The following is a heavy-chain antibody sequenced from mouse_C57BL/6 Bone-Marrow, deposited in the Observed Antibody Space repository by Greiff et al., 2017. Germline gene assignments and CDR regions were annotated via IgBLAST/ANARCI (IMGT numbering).Heavy chain of an antibody. CDR3: ARCSFYYAMDY. CDR1: GYTFTSYW. CDR2: IDPSDSYT. V-gene: IGHV1-69*01. J-gene: IGHJ4*01. Sequence: QVQLQQPGAELVMPGASVKLSCKASGYTFTSYWMHWVKQRPGQGLEWIGEIDPSDSYTNYNQKFKGKSTLTADTSSNTAYLQLSSLTSEDTAIYYCARCSFYYAMDYWGQGTSVTVSS. D-gene: IGHD1-1*01.